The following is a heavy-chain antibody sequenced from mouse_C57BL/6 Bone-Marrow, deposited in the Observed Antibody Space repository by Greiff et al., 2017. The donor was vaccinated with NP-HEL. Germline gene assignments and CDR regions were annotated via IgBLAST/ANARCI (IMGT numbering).Heavy chain of an antibody. J-gene: IGHJ1*03. V-gene: IGHV1-74*01. CDR1: GYTFTSYW. Sequence: QVQLKQPGAELVKPGASVKVSCKASGYTFTSYWMHWVKQRPGQGLEWIGRIHPSDSDTNYNQKFKGKATLTVDKSSSTAYMQLSSLTSEDSAVYYCAHYYYGSRDWYFDVWGTGTTVTVSS. D-gene: IGHD1-1*01. CDR3: AHYYYGSRDWYFDV. CDR2: IHPSDSDT.